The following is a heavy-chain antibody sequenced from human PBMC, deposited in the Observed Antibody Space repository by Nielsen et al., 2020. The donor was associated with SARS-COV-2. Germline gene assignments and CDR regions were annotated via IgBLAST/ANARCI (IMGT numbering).Heavy chain of an antibody. CDR3: ARDKINTMVRGVTPPFDP. J-gene: IGHJ5*02. D-gene: IGHD3-10*01. CDR2: INPNGGST. V-gene: IGHV1-46*01. Sequence: ASVKVSCKASGYTFTSYYMHWVRQAPGQGLEWMGIINPNGGSTSYAQKFQGRVTMTRDTSTSTVYMELSSLRSEDTAVYYCARDKINTMVRGVTPPFDPWGQGTLVTVSS. CDR1: GYTFTSYY.